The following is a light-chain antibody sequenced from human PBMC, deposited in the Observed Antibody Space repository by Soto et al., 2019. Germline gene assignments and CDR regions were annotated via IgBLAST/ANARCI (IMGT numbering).Light chain of an antibody. CDR2: EDN. J-gene: IGLJ2*01. Sequence: NFMLTQPHSVSESPGKTVTISCTGSSGSIASNYVQWYQQRPGSAPTTVIYEDNQRPSGVPDRFSGSIDSSSNSASLTISGLKTEDDADYYCQSYDSSIYVVFGGGTKLTVL. CDR3: QSYDSSIYVV. V-gene: IGLV6-57*02. CDR1: SGSIASNY.